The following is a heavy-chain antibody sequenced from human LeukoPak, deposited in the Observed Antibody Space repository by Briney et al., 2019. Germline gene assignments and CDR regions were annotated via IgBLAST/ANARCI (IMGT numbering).Heavy chain of an antibody. J-gene: IGHJ6*03. Sequence: SETLSLTCTVSGGSISSSRYYWGWIRQPPGTGLEWIGTIYYSGSTYYGSTYYNPSLKSRVTISVDTSKNQFSLKLSSVTAADTAVYYCARLPTDHYYYYYYYMDVWGRGTTVTISS. V-gene: IGHV4-39*01. D-gene: IGHD4-17*01. CDR3: ARLPTDHYYYYYYYMDV. CDR2: IYYSGSTYYGST. CDR1: GGSISSSRYY.